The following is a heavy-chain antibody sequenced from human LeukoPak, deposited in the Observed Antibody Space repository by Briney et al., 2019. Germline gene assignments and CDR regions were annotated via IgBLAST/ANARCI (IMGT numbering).Heavy chain of an antibody. D-gene: IGHD4/OR15-4a*01. J-gene: IGHJ5*02. Sequence: SETLSLTCTVSGGSITSDYWSWIRQPAGKGLEWIGRIFISGSASYNPSLKSRVTMSLDTSKNQFSLKLSSVTAADTAVYFCSRGGANDLWGQGTLVTVSS. V-gene: IGHV4-4*07. CDR2: IFISGSA. CDR1: GGSITSDY. CDR3: SRGGANDL.